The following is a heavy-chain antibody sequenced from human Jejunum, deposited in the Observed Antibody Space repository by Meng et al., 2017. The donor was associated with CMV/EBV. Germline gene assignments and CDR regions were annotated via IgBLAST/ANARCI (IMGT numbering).Heavy chain of an antibody. CDR2: ISYSGST. CDR1: VGSISGYY. Sequence: VSVGSISGYYWSWIRQPPGKGLEWIGYISYSGSTNYNPSLKSRVTISVDTSKNQFSLKLSSVTAADTAVYYCASLKGGPGGMDVWGQGTTVTVSS. D-gene: IGHD3-10*01. J-gene: IGHJ6*02. CDR3: ASLKGGPGGMDV. V-gene: IGHV4-59*01.